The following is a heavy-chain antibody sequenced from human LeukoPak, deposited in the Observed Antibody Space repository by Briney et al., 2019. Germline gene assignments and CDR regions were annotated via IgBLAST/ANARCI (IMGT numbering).Heavy chain of an antibody. CDR2: ISAYNGNT. J-gene: IGHJ4*02. Sequence: ASVKVSCRASGYXFTSYGMSWVRQAPGQGHEWLGWISAYNGNTNYAQKLQGRVTMTTDTSTSTAYMELRSLRSDDTAVYYCAREGYYDSSGMYYFDYWGQGTLVTVSS. CDR3: AREGYYDSSGMYYFDY. D-gene: IGHD3-22*01. CDR1: GYXFTSYG. V-gene: IGHV1-18*01.